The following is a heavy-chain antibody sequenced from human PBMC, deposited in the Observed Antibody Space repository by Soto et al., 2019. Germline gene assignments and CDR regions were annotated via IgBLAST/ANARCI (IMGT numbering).Heavy chain of an antibody. D-gene: IGHD3-10*01. J-gene: IGHJ6*02. CDR1: GGSFSGYY. CDR3: ARVSGIYYYGMDV. CDR2: INHSGST. V-gene: IGHV4-34*01. Sequence: SETLSLTCAVYGGSFSGYYWSWIRQPPGKGLEWIGEINHSGSTNYNPSLKSRVTISVDTSKNQFSLKLSSMTAADTAVYYCARVSGIYYYGMDVWGQGTTVTVSS.